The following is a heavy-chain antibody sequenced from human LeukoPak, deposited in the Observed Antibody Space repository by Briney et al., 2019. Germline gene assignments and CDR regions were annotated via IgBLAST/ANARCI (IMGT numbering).Heavy chain of an antibody. Sequence: SETLSLTCAVYGGSFSGYYWSWIRQPPGKGLEWIGEINHSGSTNQNPSLKRRVTISVDTSKNQFSLKLSSVTAADTAVYYCAGSSSWYWGDYWGQGTLVTVSS. V-gene: IGHV4-34*01. CDR1: GGSFSGYY. CDR2: INHSGST. CDR3: AGSSSWYWGDY. J-gene: IGHJ4*02. D-gene: IGHD6-13*01.